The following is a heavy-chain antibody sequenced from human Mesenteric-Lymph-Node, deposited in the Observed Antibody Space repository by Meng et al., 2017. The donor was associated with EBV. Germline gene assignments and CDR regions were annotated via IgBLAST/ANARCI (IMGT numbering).Heavy chain of an antibody. CDR1: GISLNTGGVG. CDR3: AHRRQSSGWSTLYNWFDP. J-gene: IGHJ5*02. CDR2: IYWDDDK. V-gene: IGHV2-5*02. D-gene: IGHD6-19*01. Sequence: QRTLKDSGATLVQPTQTLTLTCNFSGISLNTGGVGVGWIRQTPGKALEWLALIYWDDDKRYNPSLKTRLTITKDTSKNQVVLTMTNMDPVDTATYFCAHRRQSSGWSTLYNWFDPWGQGTLVTVSS.